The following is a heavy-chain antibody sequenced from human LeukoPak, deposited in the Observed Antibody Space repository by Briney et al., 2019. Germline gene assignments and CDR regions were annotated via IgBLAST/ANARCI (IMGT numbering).Heavy chain of an antibody. CDR3: AREGIVVVVAAFDY. D-gene: IGHD2-15*01. V-gene: IGHV1-2*02. CDR1: GYTFTGHY. CDR2: INPNSGGT. Sequence: ASVKVSCKASGYTFTGHYMHWVRQAPGQGLEWMGWINPNSGGTNYAQKFQGRVTMTRDTSISTAYMELSRLRSDDTAVYYCAREGIVVVVAAFDYWGQGTVVTVSS. J-gene: IGHJ4*02.